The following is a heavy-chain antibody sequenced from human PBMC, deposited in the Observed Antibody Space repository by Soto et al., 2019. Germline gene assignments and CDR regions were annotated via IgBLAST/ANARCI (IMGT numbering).Heavy chain of an antibody. V-gene: IGHV3-23*01. Sequence: GGSLRLSCLASGFTFSDFAMTWVRHVPGRGLEWVASLDGAGGSTYYAESVRGRFSISRDNSQNTLFLQMKRLTVDDTAIYYCAAPRDEYGSGVSWFTYGMDIWGQGTTVTVPS. CDR1: GFTFSDFA. CDR3: AAPRDEYGSGVSWFTYGMDI. J-gene: IGHJ6*02. D-gene: IGHD3-10*01. CDR2: LDGAGGST.